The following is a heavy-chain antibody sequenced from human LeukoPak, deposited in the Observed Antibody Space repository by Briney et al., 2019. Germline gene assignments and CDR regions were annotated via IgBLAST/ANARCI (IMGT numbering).Heavy chain of an antibody. V-gene: IGHV3-33*06. J-gene: IGHJ4*02. CDR2: IWFDGSVK. D-gene: IGHD3-3*01. CDR3: AKDTAVQFLEPAF. Sequence: GGSLRLSCAASGFTFNTHGMHWVRQAPGKGLEWVAAIWFDGSVKHYSDAVKGRFTISRDNSLNTLYLQMNSLRVEDTAIYYCAKDTAVQFLEPAFWGQGTLVTFSS. CDR1: GFTFNTHG.